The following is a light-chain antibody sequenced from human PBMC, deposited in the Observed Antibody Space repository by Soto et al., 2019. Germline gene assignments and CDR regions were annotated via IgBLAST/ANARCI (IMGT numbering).Light chain of an antibody. CDR3: QQYGSSPPMYS. J-gene: IGKJ2*01. Sequence: EIVLTQSPGTLSLSPGERATLSCRARQSVSSSYLAWYQQKPGQAPRLLIYGASSRATSIPERFSGSGSGTDFTLTISRLEPEDFAVYYCQQYGSSPPMYSFGQGTKLEIK. V-gene: IGKV3-20*01. CDR2: GAS. CDR1: QSVSSSY.